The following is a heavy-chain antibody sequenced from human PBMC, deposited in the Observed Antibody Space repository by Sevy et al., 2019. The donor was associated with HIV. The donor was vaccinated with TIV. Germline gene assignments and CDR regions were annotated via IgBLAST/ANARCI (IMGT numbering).Heavy chain of an antibody. D-gene: IGHD4-17*01. CDR2: ISYDGSNK. Sequence: GGSLRLSCAASGFTFSSYAMHWVRQAPGKGLEWVAVISYDGSNKYYADSVKGRFTISRDNSKNMLYLQMNSLRAEDTAVYYCARDAGNGDYGFYAFDIWGQGTMVTVSS. J-gene: IGHJ3*02. CDR3: ARDAGNGDYGFYAFDI. V-gene: IGHV3-30-3*01. CDR1: GFTFSSYA.